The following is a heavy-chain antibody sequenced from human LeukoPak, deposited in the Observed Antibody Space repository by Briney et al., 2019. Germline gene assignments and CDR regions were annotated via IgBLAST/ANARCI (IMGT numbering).Heavy chain of an antibody. CDR2: IYYSGST. CDR3: ARDGIAARRGYYGMDV. D-gene: IGHD6-6*01. CDR1: GGSISSYY. Sequence: SETLSLTCTVSGGSISSYYWSWIRQPPGKGLEWIGHIYYSGSTNYNPSLKSRVTISVDTSKNQFSLKLSSVTAADTAVYYCARDGIAARRGYYGMDVWGQGTTVTVSS. J-gene: IGHJ6*02. V-gene: IGHV4-59*01.